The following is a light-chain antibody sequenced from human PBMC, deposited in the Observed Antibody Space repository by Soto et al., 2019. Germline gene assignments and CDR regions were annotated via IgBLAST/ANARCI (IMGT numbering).Light chain of an antibody. CDR2: DVT. J-gene: IGLJ1*01. Sequence: QSALTQPPSASGSPGQSVTISCTGTSGDVGGYDYVSWYQQHPGKAPKLMIHDVTKRPSGVPDRFSGSKSGNTASLTVSGLQAEDEADYYCSSFGVSNNVFGTGTKLTVL. V-gene: IGLV2-8*01. CDR1: SGDVGGYDY. CDR3: SSFGVSNNV.